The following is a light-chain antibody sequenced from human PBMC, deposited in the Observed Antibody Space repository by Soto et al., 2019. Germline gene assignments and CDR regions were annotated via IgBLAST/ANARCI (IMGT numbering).Light chain of an antibody. V-gene: IGLV4-69*01. J-gene: IGLJ2*01. CDR3: QTWGTGIVI. CDR2: LNRDGNH. Sequence: QPVLTQSPSASASLGASVKLTCTLSSGHSNYAIAWQQQQPEKGHRYLMKLNRDGNHSNGDGIPNRFSGSSTGAERYLTISSRQSEDEAVYYCQTWGTGIVIFGGGTKLTV. CDR1: SGHSNYA.